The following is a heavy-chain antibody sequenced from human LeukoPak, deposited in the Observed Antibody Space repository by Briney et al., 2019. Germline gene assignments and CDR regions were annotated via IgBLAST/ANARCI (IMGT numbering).Heavy chain of an antibody. J-gene: IGHJ3*02. D-gene: IGHD2-2*02. CDR3: AKVGCSSTSCYMHAFDI. CDR1: GFTFSSYA. V-gene: IGHV3-23*01. Sequence: TGGSLRLSCAASGFTFSSYAMSWVRQAPGKGLEWVSAISGSGGSTYYADSVKGRFTISRDNFKNTLYLQMNSLRAEDTAVYYCAKVGCSSTSCYMHAFDIWGQGTMVTVSS. CDR2: ISGSGGST.